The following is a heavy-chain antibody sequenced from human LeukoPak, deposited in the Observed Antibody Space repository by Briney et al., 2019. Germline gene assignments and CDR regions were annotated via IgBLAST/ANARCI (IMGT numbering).Heavy chain of an antibody. D-gene: IGHD1-26*01. CDR3: ARVSFPIQRRGSSSYYYMDV. CDR2: INPSGGST. CDR1: GYTFTGYY. Sequence: ASVKVSCKASGYTFTGYYMHWVRQAPGQGLEWMGIINPSGGSTSYAQKLQGRVTMTTDTSTSTAYMELRSLRSDDTAVYYCARVSFPIQRRGSSSYYYMDVWGKGTTVTISS. V-gene: IGHV1-46*01. J-gene: IGHJ6*03.